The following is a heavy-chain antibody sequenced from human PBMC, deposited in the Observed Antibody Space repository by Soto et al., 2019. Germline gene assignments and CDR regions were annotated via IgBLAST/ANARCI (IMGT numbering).Heavy chain of an antibody. CDR3: ARDLYSSPDY. J-gene: IGHJ4*02. Sequence: GGSLRLSCAASGFTFSSYAMHWVRQAPGKGLEWVAVISYDGSNKYYADSVKGRFTISRDNSKNTLYLQTNSLRAEDTAVYYCARDLYSSPDYWGQGTLVTVSS. V-gene: IGHV3-30-3*01. CDR1: GFTFSSYA. CDR2: ISYDGSNK. D-gene: IGHD2-15*01.